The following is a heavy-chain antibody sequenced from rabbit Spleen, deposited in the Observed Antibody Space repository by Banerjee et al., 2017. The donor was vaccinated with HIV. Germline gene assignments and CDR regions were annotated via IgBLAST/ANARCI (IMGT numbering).Heavy chain of an antibody. CDR2: IDTSSTNT. Sequence: QSLEESGGDLVKPGASLTLTCKASGFDFTSTYYMCWVRQAPGKGLELIACIDTSSTNTAYATWAKGRFTISETSSTTVTLQMTSLTAADTATYFCARGEHFSVGFSAFAIYLDLWGPGTLVTVS. CDR3: ARGEHFSVGFSAFAIYLDL. V-gene: IGHV1S40*01. D-gene: IGHD6-1*01. J-gene: IGHJ4*01. CDR1: GFDFTSTYY.